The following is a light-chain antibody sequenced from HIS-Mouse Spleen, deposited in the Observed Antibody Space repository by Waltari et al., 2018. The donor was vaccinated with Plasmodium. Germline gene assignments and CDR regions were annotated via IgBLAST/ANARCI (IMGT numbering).Light chain of an antibody. V-gene: IGKV1-5*03. J-gene: IGKJ1*01. CDR1: QSISSW. CDR3: QQYNSYSWT. Sequence: DIQMTQSPSTLSASVGDSVTIPCRPSQSISSWLAWYQQKPGKAPKLLIYKASSLESGVPSRFSGSGSGTEFTLTISSLQPDDFATYYCQQYNSYSWTFGQGTKVEIK. CDR2: KAS.